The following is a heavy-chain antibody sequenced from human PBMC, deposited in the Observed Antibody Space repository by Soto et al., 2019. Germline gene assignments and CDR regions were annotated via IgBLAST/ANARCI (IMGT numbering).Heavy chain of an antibody. CDR3: ARAVRMVRGITLQRFDP. J-gene: IGHJ5*02. Sequence: GESLKISCKGSGFSFTANWIGWVRRLHGKGLEWMGMIYPGDSDTRYSPSLQGQVTISADKSISTTYLQWSSLKASDSAMYYCARAVRMVRGITLQRFDPWRQVTLFGVSS. D-gene: IGHD3-10*01. CDR1: GFSFTANW. CDR2: IYPGDSDT. V-gene: IGHV5-51*01.